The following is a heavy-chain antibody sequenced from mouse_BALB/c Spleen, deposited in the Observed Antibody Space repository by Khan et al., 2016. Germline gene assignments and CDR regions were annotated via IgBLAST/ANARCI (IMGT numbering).Heavy chain of an antibody. CDR1: GYTFNNYW. CDR2: ILPGSGRT. CDR3: ARELGF. J-gene: IGHJ4*01. Sequence: QVQLKQSGAELMKPGASVKISCKATGYTFNNYWIEWIKQRPGHGLEWIGEILPGSGRTNYNEKFKVKATFTADTSSNTAYMQLSSLTSEDSAVYYCARELGFWGQGTSVNVSS. V-gene: IGHV1-9*01.